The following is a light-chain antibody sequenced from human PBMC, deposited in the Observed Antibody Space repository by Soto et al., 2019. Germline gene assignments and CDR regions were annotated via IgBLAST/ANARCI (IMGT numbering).Light chain of an antibody. V-gene: IGKV3-20*01. J-gene: IGKJ4*01. CDR3: QQYGTSPFI. Sequence: EIVVTQSPDTLSLSPGERATLSCRARQSVSTSLAWYQQRPCQAPRLLIYGTSIMATGIPDRLIGSGDGTDFTLTVSRLETEDFAVYHCQQYGTSPFIFGGGTKVEIK. CDR2: GTS. CDR1: QSVSTS.